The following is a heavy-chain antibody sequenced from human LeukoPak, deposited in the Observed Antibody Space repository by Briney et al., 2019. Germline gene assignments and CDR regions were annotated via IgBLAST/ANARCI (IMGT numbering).Heavy chain of an antibody. D-gene: IGHD1-26*01. CDR2: IDGGGGRT. J-gene: IGHJ6*02. CDR1: GFAFSSYA. V-gene: IGHV3-23*01. CDR3: AKDHRDSGNYYYYYGLDV. Sequence: GSLRLSCTASGFAFSSYAMSWVRQAPGVGLEWVSAIDGGGGRTWHADSVRGRFTISRDNSKNTLFMQMNSLRAEDTAVYYCAKDHRDSGNYYYYYGLDVWGQGTMVTVSS.